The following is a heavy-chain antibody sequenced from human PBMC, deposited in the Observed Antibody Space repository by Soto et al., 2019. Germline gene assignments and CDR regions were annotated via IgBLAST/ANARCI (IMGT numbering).Heavy chain of an antibody. CDR3: ARVLVEVTLNSAFDF. J-gene: IGHJ3*01. V-gene: IGHV3-30-3*01. CDR1: GFTFGRYV. D-gene: IGHD2-15*01. Sequence: QVQLVESGGGVVQPGRSLRLSCAASGFTFGRYVIHWVRQAPGKGLEWAAAMSYDGGSQYYTDSVKGRFTISRDNSKNTLYLQMSSLRPEDTATYYCARVLVEVTLNSAFDFWGHGTIVTVSS. CDR2: MSYDGGSQ.